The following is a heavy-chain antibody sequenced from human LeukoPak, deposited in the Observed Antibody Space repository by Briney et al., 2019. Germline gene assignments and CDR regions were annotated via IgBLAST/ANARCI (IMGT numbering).Heavy chain of an antibody. J-gene: IGHJ4*02. V-gene: IGHV1-46*01. D-gene: IGHD3-10*01. CDR2: INPSGGST. CDR3: ASGITMVRGVPFDY. CDR1: GYTFTSYY. Sequence: ASVKVSCKASGYTFTSYYMHWVRQAPGQGLEWMGIINPSGGSTSYAQKFQGRVTMTTDTSTSTAYMELRSLRSDDTAVYYCASGITMVRGVPFDYWGQGTLVTVSS.